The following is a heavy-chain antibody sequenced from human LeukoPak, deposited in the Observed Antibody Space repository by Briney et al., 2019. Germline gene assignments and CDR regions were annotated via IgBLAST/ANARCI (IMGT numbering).Heavy chain of an antibody. CDR3: ARDNDWAFDY. D-gene: IGHD3-9*01. V-gene: IGHV3-48*02. CDR1: GFPFGSFV. Sequence: GGSLRLSCAASGFPFGSFVMSWVRQAPGKGLEWVSYINHNDGTIYYPDFVKGRFTISRDNAKNSLYLQMNSLRDEDTAVYYCARDNDWAFDYWGQGTLVTVSS. J-gene: IGHJ4*02. CDR2: INHNDGTI.